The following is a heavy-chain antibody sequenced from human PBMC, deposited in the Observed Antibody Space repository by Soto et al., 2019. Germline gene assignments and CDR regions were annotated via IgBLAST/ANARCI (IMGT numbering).Heavy chain of an antibody. D-gene: IGHD1-1*01. CDR1: GFSLTTHPMG. J-gene: IGHJ4*02. Sequence: QITLKESGPTLVEPTETLTLTCSFSGFSLTTHPMGVGWIRHPPGRALEWLAVIYWDDDKRYNPSLRSRLTITKDTSKRQVVLTMTYMEPADTATYYCAHRLGGFTWNDGYLDYWGQGTLVTVSS. CDR2: IYWDDDK. V-gene: IGHV2-5*02. CDR3: AHRLGGFTWNDGYLDY.